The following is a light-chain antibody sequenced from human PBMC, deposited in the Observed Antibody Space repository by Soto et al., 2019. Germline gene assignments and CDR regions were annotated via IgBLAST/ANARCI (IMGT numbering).Light chain of an antibody. Sequence: EIVLTQSPATLSLSPGERATLSCRASQSVSSYLAWYQQKPGQAPRLLIYDASNRATGIPARFSGSGPGTDFTLTISSLEPEDLAVYYCQQRRSWLTFGGGNKVDIK. CDR2: DAS. J-gene: IGKJ4*01. V-gene: IGKV3-11*01. CDR3: QQRRSWLT. CDR1: QSVSSY.